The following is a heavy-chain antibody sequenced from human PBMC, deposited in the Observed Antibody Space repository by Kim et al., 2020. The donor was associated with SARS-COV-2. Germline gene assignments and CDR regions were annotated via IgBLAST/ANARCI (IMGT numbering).Heavy chain of an antibody. V-gene: IGHV4-4*07. D-gene: IGHD5-12*01. CDR3: ASTVATAGVSLRDY. CDR1: GGSISSYY. Sequence: SETLSLTCTVSGGSISSYYWSWIRQPAGKGLEWIGRIYTSGSTNYNPSLKSRVTMSVDTSKNQFSLKLSSVTAADTAVYYCASTVATAGVSLRDYWGQGTLVTVSS. J-gene: IGHJ4*02. CDR2: IYTSGST.